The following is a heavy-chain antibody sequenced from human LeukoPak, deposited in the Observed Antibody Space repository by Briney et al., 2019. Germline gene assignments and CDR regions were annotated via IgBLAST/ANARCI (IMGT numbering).Heavy chain of an antibody. D-gene: IGHD3-22*01. CDR3: ARLNYYDSSGYSIDY. CDR1: GFTFSSYW. V-gene: IGHV3-74*01. CDR2: INSDGSST. Sequence: GGSLRLSCAASGFTFSSYWMHWVRQAPGKGLVWVSRINSDGSSTSYADSVKGRFTISRDNAKNSLYLQMNSLRAEDTAVYYCARLNYYDSSGYSIDYWGQGTLVTVSS. J-gene: IGHJ4*02.